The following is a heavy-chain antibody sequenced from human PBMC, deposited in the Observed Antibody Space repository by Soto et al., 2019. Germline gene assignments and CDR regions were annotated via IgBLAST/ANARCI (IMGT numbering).Heavy chain of an antibody. Sequence: SVKVSCKASGGTFSSYAISWVRQAPGQGLEWMGGIIPIFGTANYAQKFQGRVTITADESTSTAYMELSSLRSEDTAVYYCARANDRGDRGSRYCSGGSCNPYYYYYYMDVWGKGTTVTVSS. CDR1: GGTFSSYA. V-gene: IGHV1-69*13. CDR2: IIPIFGTA. D-gene: IGHD2-15*01. J-gene: IGHJ6*03. CDR3: ARANDRGDRGSRYCSGGSCNPYYYYYYMDV.